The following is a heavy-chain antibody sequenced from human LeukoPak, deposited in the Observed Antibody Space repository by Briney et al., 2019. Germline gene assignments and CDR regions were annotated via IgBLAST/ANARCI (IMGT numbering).Heavy chain of an antibody. D-gene: IGHD6-25*01. Sequence: PGRSLRLSCAASGFAFNTYAMHWVRQAPGQGLEWVALIWHDGSHKFYSNSVRGQFTISRDNSKNTVSLQMNNLRPEDTAVYYCAKEGGAAAPGYGMDVWGKGTTVTVSS. CDR1: GFAFNTYA. V-gene: IGHV3-33*06. J-gene: IGHJ6*04. CDR2: IWHDGSHK. CDR3: AKEGGAAAPGYGMDV.